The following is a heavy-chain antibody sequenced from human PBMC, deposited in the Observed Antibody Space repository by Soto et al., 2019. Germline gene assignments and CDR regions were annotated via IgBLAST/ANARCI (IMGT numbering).Heavy chain of an antibody. J-gene: IGHJ4*02. Sequence: GASVKVSCKASGYTFTNYDIYWVRQATGQGLEWMGWMHPNSGTTGYAQKFQGRVTMTRNTSISTAYMELSSLRSEDTAVYYCARGLSYRQDWGQGTLVTVSS. V-gene: IGHV1-8*01. CDR3: ARGLSYRQD. D-gene: IGHD1-26*01. CDR2: MHPNSGTT. CDR1: GYTFTNYD.